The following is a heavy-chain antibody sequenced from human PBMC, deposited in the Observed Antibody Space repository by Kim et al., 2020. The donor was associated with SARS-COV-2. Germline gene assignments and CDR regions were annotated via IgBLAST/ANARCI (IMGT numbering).Heavy chain of an antibody. CDR1: GFTFSSYA. J-gene: IGHJ4*02. CDR2: ISGSGGST. V-gene: IGHV3-23*01. D-gene: IGHD3-22*01. Sequence: GGSLRLSCAASGFTFSSYAMSWVRQAPGKGLEWVSAISGSGGSTYYADSVKGRFTISRDNSKNTLYLQMNSLRAEDTAVYYCAMGIFGGDSSGYPLSMIDYWGQGTLVTVSS. CDR3: AMGIFGGDSSGYPLSMIDY.